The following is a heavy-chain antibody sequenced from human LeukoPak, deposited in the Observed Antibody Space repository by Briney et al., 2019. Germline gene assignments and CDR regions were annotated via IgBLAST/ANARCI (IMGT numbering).Heavy chain of an antibody. CDR3: ARVTSGITGGTYYYYYMDV. D-gene: IGHD6-13*01. CDR1: GFTFSSYG. CDR2: ISSSSSYI. Sequence: PGGSLRLSCAASGFTFSSYGMHWVRQAPGKGLEWVSSISSSSSYIYYADSVKGRFTISRDNVKNSLYLQMNSLRAEDTAVYYCARVTSGITGGTYYYYYMDVWGKGTTVTVSS. V-gene: IGHV3-21*01. J-gene: IGHJ6*03.